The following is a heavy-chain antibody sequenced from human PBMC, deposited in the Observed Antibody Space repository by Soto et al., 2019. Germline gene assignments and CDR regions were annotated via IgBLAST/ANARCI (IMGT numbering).Heavy chain of an antibody. V-gene: IGHV3-53*01. CDR1: GFTVSSNY. J-gene: IGHJ4*02. CDR2: IYSGDST. Sequence: PGGSLRLSCAASGFTVSSNYMSWVRQAPGKGLEWVSVIYSGDSTYYADSVKGRFTISRDNSKNTVYLQMNSLRAEDTAVYYCASLQYYYGSGSYSRFDYWGQGTLVTSPQ. D-gene: IGHD3-10*01. CDR3: ASLQYYYGSGSYSRFDY.